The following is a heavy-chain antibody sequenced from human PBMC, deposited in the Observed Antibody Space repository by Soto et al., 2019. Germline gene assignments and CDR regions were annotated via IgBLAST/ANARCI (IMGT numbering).Heavy chain of an antibody. CDR3: AKGGATVTTGRVGDY. J-gene: IGHJ4*02. V-gene: IGHV3-30*18. CDR2: ISYDGSNK. Sequence: QVQLVESGGGVVQPGRSLRLSCAASGFTFSNYGMHWVRQAPGKGLEWVAVISYDGSNKYYADSVKGRFTISRDNSKNTLYLQMNSLRAEDTAVYYCAKGGATVTTGRVGDYWGQGTLVTVSS. CDR1: GFTFSNYG. D-gene: IGHD4-17*01.